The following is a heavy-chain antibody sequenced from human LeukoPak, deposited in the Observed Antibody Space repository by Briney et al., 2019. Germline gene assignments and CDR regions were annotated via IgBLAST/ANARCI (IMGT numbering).Heavy chain of an antibody. J-gene: IGHJ4*02. CDR1: GFTFSNSA. CDR2: IGNKVSNYGT. CDR3: AGNYNSWTGLNY. V-gene: IGHV3-73*01. Sequence: GGSLKLSCAASGFTFSNSAMHWVRQASGKGLEWVGHIGNKVSNYGTEYAPSLRGRFTISRDDSEYTAYLQVDSLKTEDTAVYYCAGNYNSWTGLNYWGQGTLVTVSS. D-gene: IGHD1-1*01.